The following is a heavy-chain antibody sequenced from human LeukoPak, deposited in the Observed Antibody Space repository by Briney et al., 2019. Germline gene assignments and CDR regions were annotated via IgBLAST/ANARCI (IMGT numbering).Heavy chain of an antibody. D-gene: IGHD5-24*01. CDR1: GYDFSTYW. Sequence: PGESLKISCKGLGYDFSTYWNAWVRQRPGKGLEWMGIIYPGGSEPRYDTSFQGQVTISADRSTSTDYLQWSSLRASDTAMYYCARASRDGYNQNFDHWGQGTLVTVSS. V-gene: IGHV5-51*01. CDR3: ARASRDGYNQNFDH. J-gene: IGHJ4*02. CDR2: IYPGGSEP.